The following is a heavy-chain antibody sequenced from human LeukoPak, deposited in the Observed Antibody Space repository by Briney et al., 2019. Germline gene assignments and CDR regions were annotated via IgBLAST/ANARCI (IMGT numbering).Heavy chain of an antibody. Sequence: GESLKIPCKGSGYSFTNYWIGWVRQMPGRGLEWMGIIYPGDSDTRYSPSFQGQVTFSADKSISTAYLQWRSLKASDTAMYYCARHKSEAPMTYYFDYWGQGTLVTVSS. CDR1: GYSFTNYW. CDR2: IYPGDSDT. D-gene: IGHD3-22*01. CDR3: ARHKSEAPMTYYFDY. V-gene: IGHV5-51*01. J-gene: IGHJ4*02.